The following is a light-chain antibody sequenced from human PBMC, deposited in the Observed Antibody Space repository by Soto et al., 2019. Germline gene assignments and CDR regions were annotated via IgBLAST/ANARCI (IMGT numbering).Light chain of an antibody. CDR3: QQSYSTPYT. CDR1: QGIRCY. CDR2: AAS. J-gene: IGKJ2*01. V-gene: IGKV1-8*01. Sequence: AIRMTQSPSSLSASTGHRVNITCRASQGIRCYLTCYQQKPVKAPKLLIYAASTLQSRDPSRFSGSGSGTDFTLTITSLQPEDFAPYSCQQSYSTPYTFGRGTTVDIK.